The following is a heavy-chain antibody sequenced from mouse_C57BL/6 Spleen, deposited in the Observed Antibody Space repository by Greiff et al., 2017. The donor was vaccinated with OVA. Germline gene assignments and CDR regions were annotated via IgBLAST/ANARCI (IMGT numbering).Heavy chain of an antibody. CDR2: IRNKANGYTT. V-gene: IGHV7-3*01. J-gene: IGHJ1*03. CDR3: ARSYGSSLWYFDV. CDR1: GFTFTDYY. Sequence: EVKLMESGGGLVQPGGSLSLSCAASGFTFTDYYMSWVRQPPGKALEWLGFIRNKANGYTTEYSASVKGRFTISRDNSQSILYLQMNALRAEDSATYYCARSYGSSLWYFDVWGTGTTVTVSS. D-gene: IGHD1-1*01.